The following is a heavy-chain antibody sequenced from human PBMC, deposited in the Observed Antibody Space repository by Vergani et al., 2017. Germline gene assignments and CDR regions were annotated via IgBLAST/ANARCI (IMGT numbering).Heavy chain of an antibody. J-gene: IGHJ4*02. CDR2: ICHTEDT. CDR1: GDSISSNNC. CDR3: ATIGYRRWGYYFDY. D-gene: IGHD2-2*02. Sequence: QVQLQESGPRLVKPSQTLSLTCSVSGDSISSNNCWTWVRQPPGKGLEWIGEICHTEDTKYSPSLKSRVTVSVDESRNLFSLRLNSVTAADTAVYYCATIGYRRWGYYFDYWGQGILVTVSS. V-gene: IGHV4-4*02.